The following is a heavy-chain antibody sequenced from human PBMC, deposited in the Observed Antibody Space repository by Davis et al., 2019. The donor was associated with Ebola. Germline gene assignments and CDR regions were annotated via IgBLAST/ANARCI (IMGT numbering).Heavy chain of an antibody. J-gene: IGHJ6*02. CDR1: GFTVSSNY. D-gene: IGHD3-22*01. CDR2: IKQDGSEK. Sequence: PGGSLRLSCAASGFTVSSNYMNWVSQAPGKGLEWVANIKQDGSEKYYVDSVKGRFTISRDNAKNSLYLQMNSLRAEDTAVYYCARADYYDSFYYYYGMDVWGQGTTVTVSS. V-gene: IGHV3-7*03. CDR3: ARADYYDSFYYYYGMDV.